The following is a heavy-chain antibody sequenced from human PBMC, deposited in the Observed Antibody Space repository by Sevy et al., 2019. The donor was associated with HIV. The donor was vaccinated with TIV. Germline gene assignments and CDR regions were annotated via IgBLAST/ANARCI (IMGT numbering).Heavy chain of an antibody. D-gene: IGHD4-17*01. J-gene: IGHJ3*02. Sequence: GGLRLSCATSEFTFSSYSMNWVRQAPGNGLEWVSSISGGGTYIYYADSVKGRFTISRDNAKNSLSLQMNSLRAEDTAVYYCARGTHDYGDYDRDAFDICGQGTMVTVSS. CDR3: ARGTHDYGDYDRDAFDI. CDR1: EFTFSSYS. V-gene: IGHV3-21*01. CDR2: ISGGGTYI.